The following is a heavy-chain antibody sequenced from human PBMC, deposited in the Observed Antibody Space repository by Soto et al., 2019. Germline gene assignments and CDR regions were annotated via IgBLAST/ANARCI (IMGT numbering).Heavy chain of an antibody. V-gene: IGHV1-69*13. Sequence: SVKVSCKASGGTFSSYAISWVRQAPGQGLEWMGGIIPIFGRANYAQKFQGRVTITADESTSTAYMELSSLRSEDTAVYYCARRLAGSSGSISGMDVWGQGTTVTVSS. CDR3: ARRLAGSSGSISGMDV. CDR2: IIPIFGRA. CDR1: GGTFSSYA. J-gene: IGHJ6*02. D-gene: IGHD6-19*01.